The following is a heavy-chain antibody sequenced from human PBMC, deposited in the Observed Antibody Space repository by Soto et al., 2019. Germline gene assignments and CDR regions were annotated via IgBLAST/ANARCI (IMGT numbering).Heavy chain of an antibody. J-gene: IGHJ2*01. CDR1: GGSISSFY. V-gene: IGHV4-59*01. D-gene: IGHD3-16*02. Sequence: QVQLQESGPGLVKPSETLSLTCTVSGGSISSFYWNWIRQPPGKGLEWIGYIYYTGSTNYNPSLKSRVSMSVDTSQNQVSLKLYSVTAADTAVYYCARSILSFDLWGRGTLITVSS. CDR3: ARSILSFDL. CDR2: IYYTGST.